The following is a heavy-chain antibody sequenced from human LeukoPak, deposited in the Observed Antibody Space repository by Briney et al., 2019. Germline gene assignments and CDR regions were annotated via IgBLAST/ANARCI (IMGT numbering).Heavy chain of an antibody. Sequence: PGGSLRLSCAASGFTFSSYAMHWVRQAPGKGLEWVAVISYDGSNKYYADSVKGRFTISRDNSKNTLYLQMTSLRAEDTAVYYCARSNSRFWYYHYGMDVWGQGTTVTVSS. CDR3: ARSNSRFWYYHYGMDV. D-gene: IGHD4-23*01. CDR1: GFTFSSYA. CDR2: ISYDGSNK. J-gene: IGHJ6*02. V-gene: IGHV3-30*04.